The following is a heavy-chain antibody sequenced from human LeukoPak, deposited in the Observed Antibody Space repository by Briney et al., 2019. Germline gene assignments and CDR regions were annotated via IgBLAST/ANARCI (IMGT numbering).Heavy chain of an antibody. Sequence: GASVKVSCTASGYTFTSYGISWVRQAPGQGLEWMGWISAYNGNTNYAQKLQGRVTMTTDTSTSTAYMELRSLRPDDTAVYYCARDAPTTVASPIYYYYGMDVWGQGTTVTVSS. J-gene: IGHJ6*02. CDR2: ISAYNGNT. CDR1: GYTFTSYG. D-gene: IGHD4-11*01. V-gene: IGHV1-18*01. CDR3: ARDAPTTVASPIYYYYGMDV.